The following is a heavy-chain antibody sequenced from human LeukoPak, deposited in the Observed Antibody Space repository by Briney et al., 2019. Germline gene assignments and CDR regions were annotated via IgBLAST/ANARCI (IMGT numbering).Heavy chain of an antibody. CDR1: GFTFSDFW. D-gene: IGHD2-2*01. CDR2: ITSGSSTI. Sequence: GGSLRLSCAGSGFTFSDFWMTWVRQTPGKGLEWVSYITSGSSTIYYADSVRGRFTISRDNARNSLYLQMSSLRAEDTAVYYCARTPGYAYLDIWGQGTMVTVSS. J-gene: IGHJ3*02. CDR3: ARTPGYAYLDI. V-gene: IGHV3-48*04.